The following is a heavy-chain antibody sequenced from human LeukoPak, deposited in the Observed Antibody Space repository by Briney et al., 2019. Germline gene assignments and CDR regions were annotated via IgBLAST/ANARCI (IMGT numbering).Heavy chain of an antibody. D-gene: IGHD4-17*01. CDR1: GGSISSYY. V-gene: IGHV4-59*01. J-gene: IGHJ4*02. CDR2: IYYSGST. Sequence: PSETLSLTCTVSGGSISSYYWSWIRQPPGKGLEWIGYIYYSGSTNYNPSLKSRVTISVDTSKNQFSLKLSFVTAADTAVYYCARGKDYVPPYYFDYWGQGTLVTVSS. CDR3: ARGKDYVPPYYFDY.